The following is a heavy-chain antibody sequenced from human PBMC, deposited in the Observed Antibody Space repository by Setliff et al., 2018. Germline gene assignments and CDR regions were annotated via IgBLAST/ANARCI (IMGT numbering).Heavy chain of an antibody. J-gene: IGHJ4*02. CDR2: IYSSGST. V-gene: IGHV4-34*09. CDR1: GGSFSGYY. CDR3: ARESRYYYDNLGTLDY. D-gene: IGHD3-22*01. Sequence: SSETLSLTCAVYGGSFSGYYWSWIRQPPGKGLEWIGYIYSSGSTYYNPSLKSRVSISVDTSKNQFSLNLSSVTAADTAVYYCARESRYYYDNLGTLDYWGQGTLVTVSS.